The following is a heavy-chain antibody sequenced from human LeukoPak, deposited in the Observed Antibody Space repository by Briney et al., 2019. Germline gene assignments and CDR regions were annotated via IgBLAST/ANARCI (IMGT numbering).Heavy chain of an antibody. CDR1: GFTFSSYS. CDR3: ARVLPSRYYYDSSGYPGD. V-gene: IGHV3-21*01. D-gene: IGHD3-22*01. Sequence: GGSLRLSCAASGFTFSSYSMNWVRQAPGKGLEWVSSISSSSSYIYYADSVKGRFTISRDNAKNSLYLQMNSLRAEDTAVYYCARVLPSRYYYDSSGYPGDWGQGTLVTVSS. CDR2: ISSSSSYI. J-gene: IGHJ4*02.